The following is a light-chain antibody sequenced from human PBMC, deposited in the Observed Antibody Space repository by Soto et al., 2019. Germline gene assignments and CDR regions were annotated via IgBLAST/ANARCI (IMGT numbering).Light chain of an antibody. Sequence: EIMLTQSPGTLSLSPGERATLSCRASQSVISNYLAWYQQRPGQAPRLLIYAASGRASGIPDRFSGSGSGTDFILTISRLEPEDFAVYYCQQYGGSPQTFGQGTRVDI. V-gene: IGKV3-20*01. CDR2: AAS. CDR1: QSVISNY. J-gene: IGKJ1*01. CDR3: QQYGGSPQT.